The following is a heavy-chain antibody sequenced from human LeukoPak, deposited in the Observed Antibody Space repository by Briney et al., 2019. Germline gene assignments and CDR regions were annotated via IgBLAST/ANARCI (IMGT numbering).Heavy chain of an antibody. CDR1: GGTFSSYA. J-gene: IGHJ3*02. V-gene: IGHV1-69*13. D-gene: IGHD1-26*01. CDR2: IIPIFGTA. Sequence: SVKVSCKASGGTFSSYAISWVRQAPGQGLEWMGGIIPIFGTANYAQKFQGRVTITADESTSTAFMELSSLRSEDTAVYYCADVGYSGSSGAFDIWGQGTMVTVSS. CDR3: ADVGYSGSSGAFDI.